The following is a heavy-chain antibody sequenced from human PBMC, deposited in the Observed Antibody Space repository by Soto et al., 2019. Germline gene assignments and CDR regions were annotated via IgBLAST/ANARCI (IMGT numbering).Heavy chain of an antibody. CDR2: ISGSGGST. D-gene: IGHD2-15*01. J-gene: IGHJ4*02. CDR1: GFTFSSYA. CDR3: AKRGYCSGGSCYGFDY. Sequence: GGSLRLSCAASGFTFSSYAMSWVRQAPGKGLEWVSAISGSGGSTYYADSVKGRFTISRDNSKNTLYLQMNSLRAEDTAVYYCAKRGYCSGGSCYGFDYWGQGTLVTVSS. V-gene: IGHV3-23*01.